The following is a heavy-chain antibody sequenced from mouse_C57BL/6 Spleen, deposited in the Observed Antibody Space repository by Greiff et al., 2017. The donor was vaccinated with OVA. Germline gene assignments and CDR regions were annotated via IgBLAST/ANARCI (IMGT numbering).Heavy chain of an antibody. CDR3: ARSNYDYDEAWFAY. V-gene: IGHV1-82*01. CDR2: IYPGDGDT. J-gene: IGHJ3*01. CDR1: GYAFSSSW. Sequence: QVQLQQSGPELVKPGASVKISCKASGYAFSSSWMNWVKQRPGKGLEWIGRIYPGDGDTNYNGKFKGKATLTADKSSCTAYMKLSSLTSEDSAVYFCARSNYDYDEAWFAYWGQGTLVTVSA. D-gene: IGHD2-4*01.